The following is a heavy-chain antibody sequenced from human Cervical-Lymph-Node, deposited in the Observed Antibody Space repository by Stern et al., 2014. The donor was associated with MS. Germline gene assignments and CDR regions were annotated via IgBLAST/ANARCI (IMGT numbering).Heavy chain of an antibody. Sequence: QVQLQQWGAGLLKPSETLSLTCAVSGGSFSDYYWSWIRQPPGKGLEWIGEINHSGSTNYTPSLKSRVPISVDMSKNQLSLQLSSVTAADTAVYYCASSKRWLEQLFDYWGQGSLVTVSS. D-gene: IGHD5-24*01. CDR2: INHSGST. J-gene: IGHJ4*02. CDR3: ASSKRWLEQLFDY. V-gene: IGHV4-34*01. CDR1: GGSFSDYY.